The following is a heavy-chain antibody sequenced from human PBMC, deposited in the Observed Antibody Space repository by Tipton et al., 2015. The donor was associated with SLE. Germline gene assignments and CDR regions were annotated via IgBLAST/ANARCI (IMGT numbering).Heavy chain of an antibody. CDR1: GFTVSSNY. CDR2: INQDGSEE. V-gene: IGHV3-7*03. Sequence: SLRLSCAASGFTVSSNYINWVRQAPGKGLEWVANINQDGSEESYVGSVKGRFTISRDNARNSMYLQMSSLRVEDTAIYYCARGRPDNWKYAGGDYWGQGTLVTVSS. D-gene: IGHD1-7*01. CDR3: ARGRPDNWKYAGGDY. J-gene: IGHJ4*02.